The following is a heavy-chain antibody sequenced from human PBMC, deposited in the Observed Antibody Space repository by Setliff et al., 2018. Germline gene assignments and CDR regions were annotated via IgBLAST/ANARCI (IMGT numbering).Heavy chain of an antibody. CDR3: ARERGLGYCSSTSCRYYYYGMDV. J-gene: IGHJ6*02. Sequence: SETLSLTCTVSDASISSSSYYWGWIRQPPGKGLEWIGSIYYSGSTYYNPSLKSRVTISVDTSKNQFSLKLSSVTAADTAVYYCARERGLGYCSSTSCRYYYYGMDVWGQGTTVTVSS. CDR1: DASISSSSYY. CDR2: IYYSGST. D-gene: IGHD2-2*01. V-gene: IGHV4-39*02.